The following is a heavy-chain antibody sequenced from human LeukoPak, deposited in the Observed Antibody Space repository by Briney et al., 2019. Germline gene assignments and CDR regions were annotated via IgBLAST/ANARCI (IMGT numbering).Heavy chain of an antibody. Sequence: ASVKVSCKASGYTFTSYYMHWVRQAPGQGLEWMGIINPSGGSTSYAQKFQGRVTMTRDTSTSTVYMELSSLRSKDTAVYYCARPNSSSWYQRWGYFDYWGQGTLVTVSS. CDR2: INPSGGST. J-gene: IGHJ4*02. CDR1: GYTFTSYY. D-gene: IGHD6-13*01. CDR3: ARPNSSSWYQRWGYFDY. V-gene: IGHV1-46*01.